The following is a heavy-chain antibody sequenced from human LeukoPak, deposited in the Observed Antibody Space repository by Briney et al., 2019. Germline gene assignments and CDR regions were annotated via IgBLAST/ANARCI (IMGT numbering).Heavy chain of an antibody. D-gene: IGHD3-3*01. V-gene: IGHV4-59*08. J-gene: IGHJ6*02. CDR2: IYYTGST. CDR3: ARGMEYYYGMDV. Sequence: SETLSLTCTVSGGSISSYYWSWIRQPPGKGLEWIGYIYYTGSTYYKPSLKSRITMSLDTSKNQFSLKLTSVTAADTAVYYCARGMEYYYGMDVWGQGTTVTVSS. CDR1: GGSISSYY.